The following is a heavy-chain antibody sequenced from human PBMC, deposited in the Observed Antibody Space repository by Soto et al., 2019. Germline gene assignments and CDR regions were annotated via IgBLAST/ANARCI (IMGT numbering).Heavy chain of an antibody. Sequence: PGGSLRLSCAASGFSFSTYGMHWVRQAPGKGLEWVAVVSYDGSSKYYVDSVKGRFTISRDNSKTTIYLQMKSLRTEDTAVYYCAKHSGRNWENYFDYWGQGTLVTVAS. CDR1: GFSFSTYG. D-gene: IGHD6-25*01. V-gene: IGHV3-30*18. CDR3: AKHSGRNWENYFDY. CDR2: VSYDGSSK. J-gene: IGHJ4*02.